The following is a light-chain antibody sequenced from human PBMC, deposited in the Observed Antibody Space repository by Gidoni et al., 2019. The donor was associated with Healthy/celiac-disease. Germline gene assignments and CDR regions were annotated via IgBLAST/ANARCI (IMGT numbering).Light chain of an antibody. Sequence: DIVMTQSPDSLAVSLGERATINCKSSQSVLYSSNNKNYLAWYPQKPGQPPKLLIYWASTRESGVPDRFSGSGSGTDFTLTISSLQAEDVAVYNCKQYYSTITLGQGTRLEIK. CDR2: WAS. CDR3: KQYYSTIT. J-gene: IGKJ5*01. V-gene: IGKV4-1*01. CDR1: QSVLYSSNNKNY.